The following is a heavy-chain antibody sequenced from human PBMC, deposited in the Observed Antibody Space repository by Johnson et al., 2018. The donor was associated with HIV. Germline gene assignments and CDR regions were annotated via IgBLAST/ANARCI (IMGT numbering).Heavy chain of an antibody. D-gene: IGHD3-22*01. J-gene: IGHJ3*02. Sequence: VQLVESGGGLVQPGRSLRLSCAASGFTFDDYGINWVRQAPGRGLEWVSGINWNGGSEGYTDSVRGRFTISRDNAKNSLYLQMNSLRAEDTALYYCARDLGSGYNDAFDIWGQGTMVTISS. V-gene: IGHV3-20*04. CDR2: INWNGGSE. CDR3: ARDLGSGYNDAFDI. CDR1: GFTFDDYG.